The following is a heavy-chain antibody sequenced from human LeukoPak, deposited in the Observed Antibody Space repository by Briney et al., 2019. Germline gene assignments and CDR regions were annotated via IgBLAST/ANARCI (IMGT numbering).Heavy chain of an antibody. CDR1: GGSISSYY. D-gene: IGHD3-3*01. Sequence: SETLSLTCTVSGGSISSYYWSWIRQPPGKGLEWIGYIYYSGSTNYNPSLKSRVTISVDTSKNQFSLKLSSVTAADTAVYYCARNGVTYYYYYYMDVWGKGTTVTVSS. V-gene: IGHV4-59*01. CDR3: ARNGVTYYYYYYMDV. CDR2: IYYSGST. J-gene: IGHJ6*03.